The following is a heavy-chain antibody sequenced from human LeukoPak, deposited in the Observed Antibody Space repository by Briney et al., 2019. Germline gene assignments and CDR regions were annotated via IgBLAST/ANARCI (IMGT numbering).Heavy chain of an antibody. CDR2: ISSSSSYI. CDR1: GGSISSSN. CDR3: ARGAVAGP. V-gene: IGHV3-21*01. D-gene: IGHD6-19*01. J-gene: IGHJ5*02. Sequence: GTLSLTCAVSGGSISSSNWWSWVRQPPGKGLEWVSSISSSSSYIYYADSVKGRFTISRDNAKNSLYLQMNSLRAEDTAVYYCARGAVAGPWGQGTLVTVSS.